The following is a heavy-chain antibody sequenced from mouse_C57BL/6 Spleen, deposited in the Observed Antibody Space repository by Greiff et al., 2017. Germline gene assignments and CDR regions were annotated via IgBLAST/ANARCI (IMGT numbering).Heavy chain of an antibody. CDR1: GYTFTSYW. Sequence: QVQLQQSGAELVKPGASVKVSCKASGYTFTSYWMHWVKQRPGQGLEWIGRIHPSDSDTNYNQKFKGKATLTVDKSSSTAYMQLSSLTSEDSAVYYCAILPSPSYDYDEDDWGQGTTLTVSS. D-gene: IGHD2-4*01. CDR3: AILPSPSYDYDEDD. J-gene: IGHJ2*01. CDR2: IHPSDSDT. V-gene: IGHV1-74*01.